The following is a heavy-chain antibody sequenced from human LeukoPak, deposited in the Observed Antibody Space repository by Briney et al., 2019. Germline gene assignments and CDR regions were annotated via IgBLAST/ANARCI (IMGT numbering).Heavy chain of an antibody. V-gene: IGHV4-59*08. D-gene: IGHD6-19*01. CDR3: ARLYSSGWRSNYYFDY. CDR1: GGSISSYY. Sequence: AETLSLTCSVSGGSISSYYWAWIRQPPGKGLEWIGFIYYTGIISHNPSLESRVTMSVDTYDNQFSLRLNSVSAADTAVYYCARLYSSGWRSNYYFDYWGQGTLVTVRS. J-gene: IGHJ4*02. CDR2: IYYTGII.